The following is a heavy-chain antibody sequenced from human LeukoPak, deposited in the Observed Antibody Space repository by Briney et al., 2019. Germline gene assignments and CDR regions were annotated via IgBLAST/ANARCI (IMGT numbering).Heavy chain of an antibody. CDR1: GYTFTSYD. D-gene: IGHD3-22*01. Sequence: GASVKVSCKASGYTFTSYDINWVRQATGQGLEWMGWMNPNSGNTGYAQKFQGRVTITRNTSISTAYMELSSLRSDDTAVYYCASLKNYYDSSGYLVTDAFDIWGQGTMVTVSS. J-gene: IGHJ3*02. V-gene: IGHV1-8*03. CDR2: MNPNSGNT. CDR3: ASLKNYYDSSGYLVTDAFDI.